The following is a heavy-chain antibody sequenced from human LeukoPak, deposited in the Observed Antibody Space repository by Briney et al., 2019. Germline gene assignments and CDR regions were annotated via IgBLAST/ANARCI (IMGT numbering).Heavy chain of an antibody. CDR3: ARADAGFWTRTPHAFDI. D-gene: IGHD3/OR15-3a*01. V-gene: IGHV4-34*01. J-gene: IGHJ3*02. CDR1: GGSFSDYY. Sequence: SETLSLTCAVYGGSFSDYYWSWIRQPPGKGLEWIGEINHSGSTNYNPSLKSRVTISVDTSKNQFSLKLTSVTAADTAVYYCARADAGFWTRTPHAFDIWGQGTMVTVSS. CDR2: INHSGST.